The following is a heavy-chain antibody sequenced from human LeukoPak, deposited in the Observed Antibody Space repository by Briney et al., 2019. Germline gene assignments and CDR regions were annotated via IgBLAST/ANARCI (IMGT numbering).Heavy chain of an antibody. D-gene: IGHD5-12*01. Sequence: GGSLRLSCAASGFTFSSYTMNWVRQAPGKGLEWVSCISSTSSTIYYADSVKGRFAISRDNSKNTLFLQMNNLRSEDTALYYCVSPTADYPFLYYFDSWGQGTLVTVSS. CDR2: ISSTSSTI. CDR3: VSPTADYPFLYYFDS. CDR1: GFTFSSYT. J-gene: IGHJ4*02. V-gene: IGHV3-48*01.